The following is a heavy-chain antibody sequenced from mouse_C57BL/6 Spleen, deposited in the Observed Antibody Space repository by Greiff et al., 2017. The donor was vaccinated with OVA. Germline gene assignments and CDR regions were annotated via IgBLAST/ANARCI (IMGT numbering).Heavy chain of an antibody. J-gene: IGHJ4*01. Sequence: QVQLKQSGPELVKPGASVKISCKASGYAFSSSWMNWVKQRPGKGLEWIGRIYPGDGDTNYNGKFKGKATLTADNSSSTAYMQLSSLTSEDSAVYFCARGAFYAMDYWGQGTSVTVSS. CDR3: ARGAFYAMDY. V-gene: IGHV1-82*01. CDR1: GYAFSSSW. CDR2: IYPGDGDT.